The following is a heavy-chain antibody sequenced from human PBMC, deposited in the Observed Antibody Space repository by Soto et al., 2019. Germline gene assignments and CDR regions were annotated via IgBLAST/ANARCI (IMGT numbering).Heavy chain of an antibody. V-gene: IGHV1-24*01. CDR2: FDPEDGET. CDR3: ATYPFLYQGAFDI. D-gene: IGHD3-3*02. CDR1: GYTLTELS. Sequence: AASVKVSCKVSGYTLTELSMHWVRQAPGKGLEWMGGFDPEDGETIYAQKFQGRVTMTEDTSTDTAYMELSSLRSEDTAVYYCATYPFLYQGAFDIWGQGTMVTVSS. J-gene: IGHJ3*02.